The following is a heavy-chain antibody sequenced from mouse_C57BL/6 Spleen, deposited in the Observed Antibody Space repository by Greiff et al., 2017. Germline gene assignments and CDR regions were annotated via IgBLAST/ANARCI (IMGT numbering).Heavy chain of an antibody. Sequence: VQLQQSGAELARPGASVKLSCKASGYTFTSYGISWVKQRTGQGLEWIGEIYPRSGNTYYNEKFKGKATLTADKSSSTAYMELRSLTSEDSAVYFCARRYGNYSSWYFDVWGTGTTVTVSS. CDR3: ARRYGNYSSWYFDV. D-gene: IGHD2-1*01. J-gene: IGHJ1*03. CDR1: GYTFTSYG. V-gene: IGHV1-81*01. CDR2: IYPRSGNT.